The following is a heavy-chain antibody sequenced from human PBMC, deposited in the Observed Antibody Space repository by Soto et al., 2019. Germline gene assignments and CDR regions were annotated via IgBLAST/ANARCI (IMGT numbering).Heavy chain of an antibody. J-gene: IGHJ4*02. CDR2: IYTSGST. Sequence: SETLSLTCTVSGGSISSYYWSWIRQPAGKGLEWIGRIYTSGSTNYNPSLKSRVTMSVDTSKNQFSLKLSSVTAADTAVYYCARETSCCYTHCSGEKYYFDDWGQATLVTVTS. CDR1: GGSISSYY. V-gene: IGHV4-4*07. D-gene: IGHD2-15*01. CDR3: ARETSCCYTHCSGEKYYFDD.